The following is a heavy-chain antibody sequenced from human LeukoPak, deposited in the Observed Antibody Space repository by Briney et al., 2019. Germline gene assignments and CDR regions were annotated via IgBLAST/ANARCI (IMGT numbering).Heavy chain of an antibody. V-gene: IGHV4-39*01. J-gene: IGHJ4*02. CDR2: IYYSGST. CDR1: GGSISSSSYY. D-gene: IGHD3-9*01. Sequence: PSETLSLTCTVSGGSISSSSYYWGWIRQAPGKGLEWIGSIYYSGSTYYNPSLKSRVTISVDTSKNQFSLKLSSVTAADTAVYYCARGEILTGLGYWGQGTLVTVSS. CDR3: ARGEILTGLGY.